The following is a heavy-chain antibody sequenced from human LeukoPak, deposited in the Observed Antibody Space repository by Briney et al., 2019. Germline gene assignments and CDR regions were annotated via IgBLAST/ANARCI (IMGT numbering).Heavy chain of an antibody. V-gene: IGHV1-69*04. D-gene: IGHD2-2*01. J-gene: IGHJ6*02. CDR1: GGTFSSYA. CDR3: ARENIVVVPPTTYYYYAMDV. CDR2: IIPILDIS. Sequence: SVKVSCKASGGTFSSYAISWVRQAPGQGLEWMGRIIPILDISNYAQKFQGRVTITADKSTSTAYMELSSLRSEDTAVYYCARENIVVVPPTTYYYYAMDVWGQGTTVTVSS.